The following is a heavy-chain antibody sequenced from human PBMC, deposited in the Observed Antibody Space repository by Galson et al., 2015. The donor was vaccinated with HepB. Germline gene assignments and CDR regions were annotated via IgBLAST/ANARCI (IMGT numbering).Heavy chain of an antibody. CDR3: VRRRYSGGYYHFDY. CDR2: IYYSGTT. CDR1: GGSISSSNYF. J-gene: IGHJ4*02. V-gene: IGHV4-39*01. D-gene: IGHD3-22*01. Sequence: LTCTVSGGSISSSNYFWAWIRQPPGKGLEWIGSIYYSGTTYYSPSFESRVTLSIDTSKNQFSLKLTSVNAADTAVYYCVRRRYSGGYYHFDYWSRGTLVTVSS.